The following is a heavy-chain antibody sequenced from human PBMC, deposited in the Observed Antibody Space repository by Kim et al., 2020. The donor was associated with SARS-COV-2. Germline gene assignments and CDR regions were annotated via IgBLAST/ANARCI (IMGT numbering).Heavy chain of an antibody. CDR2: IIPIFGTA. Sequence: SVKVSCKASGGTFSSYAISWVRQAPGQGLEWMGGIIPIFGTANYAQKFQGRVTIAADESTSTAYMELSSLRSEDTAVYYCARVNGATIAARPYWFDPWGPCPLVIVSS. CDR1: GGTFSSYA. J-gene: IGHJ5*02. V-gene: IGHV1-69*13. D-gene: IGHD6-6*01. CDR3: ARVNGATIAARPYWFDP.